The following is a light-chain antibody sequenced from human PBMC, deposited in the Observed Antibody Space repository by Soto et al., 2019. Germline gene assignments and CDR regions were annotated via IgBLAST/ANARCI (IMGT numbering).Light chain of an antibody. CDR1: QSVSNH. CDR2: GAS. J-gene: IGKJ1*01. Sequence: EVVMTQSPATLSVSPGEGATLSCRASQSVSNHLAWYQQRPGQAPRILIYGASTRAAGIPARFSGSGSGTEFTLPISSLQSEDFALYYCQHYFSWPRTFGQGTKVEIK. V-gene: IGKV3-15*01. CDR3: QHYFSWPRT.